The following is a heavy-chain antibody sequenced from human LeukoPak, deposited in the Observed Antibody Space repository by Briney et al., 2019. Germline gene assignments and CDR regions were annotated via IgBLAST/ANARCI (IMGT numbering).Heavy chain of an antibody. CDR1: GGSISSGGYY. CDR2: IHYSGST. Sequence: SETLSLTCTVSGGSISSGGYYWSWIRQHPGKGLEWIGYIHYSGSTYYNPSLKSRVTISVDTSKNQFSLKLSSVTAADTAVYYCARASGDYYYGMDVWGKGTTVTVSS. V-gene: IGHV4-31*03. CDR3: ARASGDYYYGMDV. J-gene: IGHJ6*04. D-gene: IGHD4-17*01.